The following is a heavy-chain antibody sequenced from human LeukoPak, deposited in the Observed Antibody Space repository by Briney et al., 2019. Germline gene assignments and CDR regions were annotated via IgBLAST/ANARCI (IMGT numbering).Heavy chain of an antibody. D-gene: IGHD6-6*01. CDR1: GGSISSYY. J-gene: IGHJ6*03. Sequence: SSETLSLTCTVSGGSISSYYWSWIRQPPGKGLEWIGYIYYSGSTNYNPSLKSRVTISVDTSKNQFSLKLSSVTAADTAVYYCARVTAARFTYYYYYMDVWGKGTTVTVSS. V-gene: IGHV4-59*01. CDR2: IYYSGST. CDR3: ARVTAARFTYYYYYMDV.